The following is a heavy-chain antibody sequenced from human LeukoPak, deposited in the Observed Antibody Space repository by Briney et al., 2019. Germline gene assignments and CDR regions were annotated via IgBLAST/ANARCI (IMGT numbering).Heavy chain of an antibody. J-gene: IGHJ3*02. CDR1: GFTFDDYA. D-gene: IGHD3-22*01. CDR2: ISWDGGST. CDR3: AREEFYYDSSGYQLNAFDI. Sequence: GGSLRLSCAASGFTFDDYAMHWVRQAPGKGLEWVSLISWDGGSTYYADSVKGRFTISRDNAKNSLYLQMNSLRAEDTAVYYCAREEFYYDSSGYQLNAFDIWGQGTMVTVSS. V-gene: IGHV3-43D*03.